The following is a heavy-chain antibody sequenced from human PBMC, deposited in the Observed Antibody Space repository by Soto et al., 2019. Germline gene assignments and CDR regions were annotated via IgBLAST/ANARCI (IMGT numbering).Heavy chain of an antibody. CDR1: GYTFTSYD. D-gene: IGHD3-16*01. CDR2: MNPTSGNT. CDR3: ARVVSRRWDTFNY. J-gene: IGHJ4*02. V-gene: IGHV1-8*01. Sequence: ASVKVSCKASGYTFTSYDINWVRQATGQGLEWMGWMNPTSGNTGYAQKFQGRVTMTRDTSMTTAYMELSSLRSEDTAVYYCARVVSRRWDTFNYWGQGTLVTVSS.